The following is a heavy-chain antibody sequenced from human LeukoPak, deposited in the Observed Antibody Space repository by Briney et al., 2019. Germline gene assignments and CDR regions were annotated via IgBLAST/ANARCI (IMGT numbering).Heavy chain of an antibody. CDR3: APRRPGGNSFDY. D-gene: IGHD2-15*01. V-gene: IGHV3-23*01. J-gene: IGHJ4*02. Sequence: KSGGSLRLSCAASGFTFSSYAMSWVRQAPGKGLEWVSAISGSGGSTYYADSVKGRFTISRDNSKNTLYLQMNSLRAEDTAVYYCAPRRPGGNSFDYWGQGTLVTVSS. CDR2: ISGSGGST. CDR1: GFTFSSYA.